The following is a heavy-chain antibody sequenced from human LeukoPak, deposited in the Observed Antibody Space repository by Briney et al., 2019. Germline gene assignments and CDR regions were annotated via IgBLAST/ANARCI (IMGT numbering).Heavy chain of an antibody. CDR2: ISSSGSTI. V-gene: IGHV3-48*03. Sequence: PGGSLRLSCAASGFTFSSYEMNWVRQAPGKGLECVSYISSSGSTIYYADSVKGRFTISRDNAKNTLYVHMNNLKLEDTAVYYCARDIPDGDYVFEPWGQGTLVTVSS. J-gene: IGHJ5*02. D-gene: IGHD4-17*01. CDR3: ARDIPDGDYVFEP. CDR1: GFTFSSYE.